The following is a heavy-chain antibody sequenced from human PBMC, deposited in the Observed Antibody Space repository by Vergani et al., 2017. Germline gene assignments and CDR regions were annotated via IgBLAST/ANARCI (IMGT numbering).Heavy chain of an antibody. Sequence: QVQLVESGGGVVQPGRSLRLSCAASGFTFSSYSLHWVRQAPGKGLEWVAFISFDGNNKYYADSVKGRFTISRDDSKSTLYLQMHSLRAEDTAVYYCARGLDYYDSTDFQYWGQGTLVTVSS. CDR1: GFTFSSYS. V-gene: IGHV3-30-3*01. J-gene: IGHJ1*01. D-gene: IGHD3-22*01. CDR3: ARGLDYYDSTDFQY. CDR2: ISFDGNNK.